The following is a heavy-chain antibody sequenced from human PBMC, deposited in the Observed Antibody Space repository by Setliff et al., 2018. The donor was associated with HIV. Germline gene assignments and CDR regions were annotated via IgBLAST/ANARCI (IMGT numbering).Heavy chain of an antibody. CDR1: GGSISNYY. Sequence: SETLSLTCTVSGGSISNYYWSWMRQPPGKGLEWIGYINYSGTTNYNPSLKSRVTISVDTSKNQFSLRLSSVTAADSAVYSCATMYSNYGRYYYSYMHVSGKVPTVAVSS. CDR2: INYSGTT. J-gene: IGHJ6*03. CDR3: ATMYSNYGRYYYSYMHV. V-gene: IGHV4-59*12. D-gene: IGHD4-4*01.